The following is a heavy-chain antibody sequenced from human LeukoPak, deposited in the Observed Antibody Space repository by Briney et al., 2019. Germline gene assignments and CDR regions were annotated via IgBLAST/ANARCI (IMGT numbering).Heavy chain of an antibody. Sequence: PSETLSLTCAVYGGSFSGYYWSWIRQPPGKGLEWIGEINHSGNTNYNPSLKSRVTISVDTSKNQFSLKLSSVTVADTAVYYCARGWGLYGSFYYYGMDVWGQGTTVTVSS. CDR3: ARGWGLYGSFYYYGMDV. V-gene: IGHV4-34*01. CDR2: INHSGNT. J-gene: IGHJ6*02. CDR1: GGSFSGYY. D-gene: IGHD3-10*01.